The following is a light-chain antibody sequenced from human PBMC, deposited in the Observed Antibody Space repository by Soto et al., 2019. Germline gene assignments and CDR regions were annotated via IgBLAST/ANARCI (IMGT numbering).Light chain of an antibody. CDR2: KAS. Sequence: DIQMTQSPSPLSASVGDRVTITCRASQSISSWLAWYQQKPGKAPKLLIYKASTLESGVPSRFSGSGSGTECTLTISSLQPDDVATYYCQQYNSYSRTFGQGTKVDIK. CDR1: QSISSW. J-gene: IGKJ1*01. CDR3: QQYNSYSRT. V-gene: IGKV1-5*03.